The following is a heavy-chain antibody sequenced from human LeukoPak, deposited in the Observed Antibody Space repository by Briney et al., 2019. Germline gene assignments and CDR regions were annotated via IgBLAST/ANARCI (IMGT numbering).Heavy chain of an antibody. J-gene: IGHJ6*02. CDR2: INPNSGGT. Sequence: ASVKVSCKASGYTFTGYYMHWVRQAPGQGLEWMGWINPNSGGTNYAQKFQGRVTMTRDTSISTAYMELSRLRSDDTAVYYCARGPAASTSTYYYYYGMDAWGQGTTVTVSS. V-gene: IGHV1-2*02. D-gene: IGHD2-2*01. CDR3: ARGPAASTSTYYYYYGMDA. CDR1: GYTFTGYY.